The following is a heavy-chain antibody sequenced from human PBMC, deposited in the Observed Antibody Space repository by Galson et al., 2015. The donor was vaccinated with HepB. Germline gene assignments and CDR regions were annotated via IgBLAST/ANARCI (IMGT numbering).Heavy chain of an antibody. D-gene: IGHD3-3*01. CDR1: GYTFTSYG. CDR3: ARTTYYDFWSGQLYDY. CDR2: ISAKTGNT. J-gene: IGHJ4*02. Sequence: QSGAEVKKPGASVKVSCRASGYTFTSYGFSWVRQAPGQGLEWLGWISAKTGNTNYAQKLQGRVTMTTDTSTNTAYMDLRSLRPDDTAFYYCARTTYYDFWSGQLYDYWGQGTLVTISS. V-gene: IGHV1-18*01.